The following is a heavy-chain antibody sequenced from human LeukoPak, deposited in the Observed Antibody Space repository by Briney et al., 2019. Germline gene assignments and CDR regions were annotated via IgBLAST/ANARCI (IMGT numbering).Heavy chain of an antibody. CDR2: INPSNGDT. D-gene: IGHD1-14*01. V-gene: IGHV1-2*06. Sequence: GASVKVSSKASGYTFTASYMQWARQAPGQGLEWMGRINPSNGDTEYEQKFQGRVTMTRDTSISTVYMELSRLTSDDTAVYYCARSWYGMDVWGQGTTVTVSS. J-gene: IGHJ6*02. CDR3: ARSWYGMDV. CDR1: GYTFTASY.